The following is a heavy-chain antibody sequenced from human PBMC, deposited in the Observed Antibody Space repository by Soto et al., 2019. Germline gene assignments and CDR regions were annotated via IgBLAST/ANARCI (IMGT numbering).Heavy chain of an antibody. CDR1: GCSISSYY. J-gene: IGHJ5*02. Sequence: PSETLSLTCAVSGCSISSYYWSCISQPAGKGLQWIGRIYTSGSTNYNPSLKSRVTMSVDTSKNQFSLKLSSVTAADTAVYYCARERGYYDFWSGYYANWFDPWGQGTLVTVSS. D-gene: IGHD3-3*01. CDR3: ARERGYYDFWSGYYANWFDP. V-gene: IGHV4-4*07. CDR2: IYTSGST.